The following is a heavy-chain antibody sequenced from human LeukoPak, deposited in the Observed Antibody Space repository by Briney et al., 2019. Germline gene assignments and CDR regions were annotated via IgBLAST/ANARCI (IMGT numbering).Heavy chain of an antibody. CDR3: ARDVRGSGYDWDY. CDR2: IIPIFGTA. V-gene: IGHV1-69*01. Sequence: ASVEVSCKASGGTFSSYAISWVRQAPGQGLEWMGGIIPIFGTANYAQKFQGRVTITADESTSTAYMELSSLRSEDTAVYYCARDVRGSGYDWDYWGQGTLVTVSS. CDR1: GGTFSSYA. D-gene: IGHD5-12*01. J-gene: IGHJ4*02.